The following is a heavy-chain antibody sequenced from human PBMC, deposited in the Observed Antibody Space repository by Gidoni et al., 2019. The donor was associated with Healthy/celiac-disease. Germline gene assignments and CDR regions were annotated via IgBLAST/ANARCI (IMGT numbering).Heavy chain of an antibody. D-gene: IGHD3-10*01. J-gene: IGHJ3*02. V-gene: IGHV1-8*01. Sequence: QVQLVQSGAEVKKPGASVKVSCKASGYTFTSYDINWVRQATGQGLEWMGWMNPNSGNTGYAQKFQGRVTMTRNTSISTAYMELSSLRSEDTAVYYCARIRSNRPSDSWITMVRGVSYAFDIWGQGTMVTVSS. CDR3: ARIRSNRPSDSWITMVRGVSYAFDI. CDR2: MNPNSGNT. CDR1: GYTFTSYD.